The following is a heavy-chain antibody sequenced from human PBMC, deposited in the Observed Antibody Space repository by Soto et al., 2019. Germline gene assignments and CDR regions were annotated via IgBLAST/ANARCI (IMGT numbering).Heavy chain of an antibody. J-gene: IGHJ4*02. CDR1: GGSISSSSYY. V-gene: IGHV4-39*01. Sequence: SETLSLTCTVSGGSISSSSYYWGWIRQPPGKGLEWIGSIYYSGSTYYNPSLKSRATISVDTSKNQFSLKLSSVTAADTAVYYCASQGGFLEWLAPLDYWGQGTLVTVS. CDR3: ASQGGFLEWLAPLDY. CDR2: IYYSGST. D-gene: IGHD3-3*01.